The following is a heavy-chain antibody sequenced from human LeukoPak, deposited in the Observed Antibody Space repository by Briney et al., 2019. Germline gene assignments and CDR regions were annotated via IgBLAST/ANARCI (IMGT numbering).Heavy chain of an antibody. CDR1: GGSISSGDYY. CDR2: IYYSGST. CDR3: AAGAYDFWSGYYLKTIDY. Sequence: SQTLSLTCTVSGGSISSGDYYWSWIRQPPGKGLEWIGYIYYSGSTYYNPSLKSRVTISVDTSKNQFSLKLSSVTAADTAAYYCAAGAYDFWSGYYLKTIDYWGQGTLVTVSS. D-gene: IGHD3-3*01. V-gene: IGHV4-30-4*01. J-gene: IGHJ4*02.